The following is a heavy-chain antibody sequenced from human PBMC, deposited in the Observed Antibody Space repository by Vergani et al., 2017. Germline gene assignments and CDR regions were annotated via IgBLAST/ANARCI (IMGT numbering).Heavy chain of an antibody. CDR1: GYTFTSYG. D-gene: IGHD6-13*01. V-gene: IGHV1-18*01. Sequence: QVQLVQSGAEVKKPGASVKVSCKASGYTFTSYGISWVRQAPGQGLEWMGWISAYNGNKNYAQKLQGRVTMTTDTSTSTAYMELRSLRSADTAVYYCARAWYGQQLVRRLGFDPWGQGTLVTVSS. CDR2: ISAYNGNK. J-gene: IGHJ5*02. CDR3: ARAWYGQQLVRRLGFDP.